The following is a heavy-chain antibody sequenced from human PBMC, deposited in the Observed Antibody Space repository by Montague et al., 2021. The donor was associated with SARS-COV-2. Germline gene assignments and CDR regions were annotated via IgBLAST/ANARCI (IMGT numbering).Heavy chain of an antibody. CDR1: AGSISTNSYY. V-gene: IGHV4-39*02. CDR3: ARLWDFYGSGSYKNSWFDP. Sequence: SETLSLTCTVSAGSISTNSYYWAWIRQPPGKGLEWIGSISYSGSTYFNPSLERRRTMSVDTTKNHFSLKLSSLTAAATAVYYGARLWDFYGSGSYKNSWFDPWGQGTRVTVSS. J-gene: IGHJ5*02. CDR2: ISYSGST. D-gene: IGHD3-10*01.